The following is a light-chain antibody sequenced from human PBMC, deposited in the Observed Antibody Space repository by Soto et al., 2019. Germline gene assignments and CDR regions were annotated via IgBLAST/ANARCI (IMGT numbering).Light chain of an antibody. V-gene: IGLV4-69*01. CDR3: QTWGTGIRV. CDR2: LNSDGSH. Sequence: QLVLTQSPSASASLGASVKLTCTRSSGHSSYAIAWHQQQPEKGPRYLMNLNSDGSHSTGDGIPDRFSGSSSGAERYLTISSLQSEDEADYCCQTWGTGIRVFGGGTKLTVL. J-gene: IGLJ3*02. CDR1: SGHSSYA.